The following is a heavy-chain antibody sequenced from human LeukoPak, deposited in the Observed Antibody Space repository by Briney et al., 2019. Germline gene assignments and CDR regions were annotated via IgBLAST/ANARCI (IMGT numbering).Heavy chain of an antibody. D-gene: IGHD2-15*01. CDR1: GYTFTSYD. V-gene: IGHV1-8*01. CDR3: ARVIRDKRISYYYYYGMDV. Sequence: ASVKVSCKASGYTFTSYDINWVRQATGQGLEWMGWMNPNSGNTGYAQKFQGRVTMTRNTSISTAYMELSSLRSEDTAVYYCARVIRDKRISYYYYYGMDVWGQGTTVTVSS. J-gene: IGHJ6*02. CDR2: MNPNSGNT.